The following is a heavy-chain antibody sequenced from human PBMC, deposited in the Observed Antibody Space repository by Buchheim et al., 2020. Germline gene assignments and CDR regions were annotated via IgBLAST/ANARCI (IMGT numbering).Heavy chain of an antibody. V-gene: IGHV3-74*01. Sequence: EVQLVESGGGLVQPGGSLRLSCAASGFTFSSYWMHWVRQAPGKGLVWVSRINSDGSSTSYADSVKGRFTISRDNAKNTLYLQMNSLRAEDTAVYYCARVPQATYYDFWSRASYGMDVWGQGTT. CDR3: ARVPQATYYDFWSRASYGMDV. D-gene: IGHD3-3*01. CDR2: INSDGSST. CDR1: GFTFSSYW. J-gene: IGHJ6*02.